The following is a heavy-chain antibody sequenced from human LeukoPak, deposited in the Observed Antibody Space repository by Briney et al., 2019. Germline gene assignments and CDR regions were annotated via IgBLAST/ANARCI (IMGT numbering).Heavy chain of an antibody. V-gene: IGHV3-48*02. CDR3: ARVVVAYSYGSDY. Sequence: GGSLRLSCAVSGFSFRNYKMSWVRQAPGKGLEWVSHISGDSSSIYYADSVKGRFTVSRDNVKNLLYLQMNSLRDDDTAVYCCARVVVAYSYGSDYWGQGTLVTVSS. J-gene: IGHJ4*02. D-gene: IGHD5-18*01. CDR1: GFSFRNYK. CDR2: ISGDSSSI.